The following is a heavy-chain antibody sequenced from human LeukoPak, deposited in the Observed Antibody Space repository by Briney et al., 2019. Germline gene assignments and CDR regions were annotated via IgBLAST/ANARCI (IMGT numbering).Heavy chain of an antibody. CDR1: NFAFSTYA. CDR3: TKDPNGDYVGAFDF. J-gene: IGHJ3*01. V-gene: IGHV3-23*01. Sequence: PGRSLRLSCAASNFAFSTYAMTWVRQAPGKGLEWVSSITGSGAGTSYADSVKGRFTISRDNSKSTLFLQMNSLRAEDTAVYYCTKDPNGDYVGAFDFWGQGIMVTVSS. D-gene: IGHD4-17*01. CDR2: ITGSGAGT.